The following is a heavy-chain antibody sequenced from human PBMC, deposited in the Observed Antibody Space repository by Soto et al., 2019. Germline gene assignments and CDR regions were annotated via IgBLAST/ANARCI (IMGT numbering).Heavy chain of an antibody. J-gene: IGHJ3*01. D-gene: IGHD6-19*01. Sequence: QLQLVESGGGVVQPEKSLRLSCEASGFTFSAFGMHWVRQAPGKGLEWVAGFSYDGHTKYYANPVKGRFSISSDNSRNALYLSMDSLRAEDTAIYYCSREWSAVTGTPFDLWGQGTMVIVSS. CDR3: SREWSAVTGTPFDL. CDR1: GFTFSAFG. CDR2: FSYDGHTK. V-gene: IGHV3-30*03.